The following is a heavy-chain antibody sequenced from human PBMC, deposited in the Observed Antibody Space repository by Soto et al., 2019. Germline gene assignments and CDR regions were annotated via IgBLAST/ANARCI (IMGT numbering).Heavy chain of an antibody. CDR2: ISSSSSYI. Sequence: EVQLVASGGGLVKPGGSLRLSCAASGFTFSSYSMNWVRQAPGKGLEWVSSISSSSSYIYYADSVKGRFTISRDNAKNSLYLQMNGLRAEDTAVYYCARGVYDILTGYYITGNYLDYWGQGPLVTVSS. CDR1: GFTFSSYS. J-gene: IGHJ4*02. V-gene: IGHV3-21*01. CDR3: ARGVYDILTGYYITGNYLDY. D-gene: IGHD3-9*01.